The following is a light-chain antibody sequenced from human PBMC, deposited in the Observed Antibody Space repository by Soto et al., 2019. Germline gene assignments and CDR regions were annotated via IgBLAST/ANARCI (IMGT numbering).Light chain of an antibody. CDR3: QQYNVWPLT. CDR2: VAS. V-gene: IGKV3-15*01. Sequence: EIVMTQSPATLSVSPGERATLSCMASQSFSSNLAWYQQKPVQSPNLLIYVASTKTTGIPARFRVSGSGTEFTLTISSPQSEDFAVYYWQQYNVWPLTFGGRTKVEFK. CDR1: QSFSSN. J-gene: IGKJ4*01.